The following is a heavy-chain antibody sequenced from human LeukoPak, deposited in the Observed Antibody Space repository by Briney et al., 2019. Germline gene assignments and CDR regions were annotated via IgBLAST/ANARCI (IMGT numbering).Heavy chain of an antibody. Sequence: GGSLRLSCAASGFTFSDSAVHWVRQASGKGLEWLGRIRSKANNFAAIYAASVKGRFAISRDDSNNTASLQMNSLKPEDTAVYYCTRTGETTYDAFDIWGQGTLVTVSA. V-gene: IGHV3-73*01. J-gene: IGHJ3*02. D-gene: IGHD3-10*01. CDR2: IRSKANNFAA. CDR3: TRTGETTYDAFDI. CDR1: GFTFSDSA.